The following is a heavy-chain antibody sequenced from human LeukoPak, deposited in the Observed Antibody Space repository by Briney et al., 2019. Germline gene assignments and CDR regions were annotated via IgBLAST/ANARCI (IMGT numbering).Heavy chain of an antibody. J-gene: IGHJ4*02. V-gene: IGHV4-39*01. CDR2: IYYSGNT. CDR1: GDSISTSNSY. D-gene: IGHD4-23*01. Sequence: SETLSLTCTVSGDSISTSNSYWGWIRQPPGKGLEWIGSIYYSGNTYYNASLKSRVTISVDTSKNQFSLKLTSVTAADTAVYYCARVGSTVVTPPDYWGQGTLVTVSS. CDR3: ARVGSTVVTPPDY.